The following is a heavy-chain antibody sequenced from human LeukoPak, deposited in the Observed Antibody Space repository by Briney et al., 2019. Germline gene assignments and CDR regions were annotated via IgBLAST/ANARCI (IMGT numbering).Heavy chain of an antibody. CDR2: INHSGST. J-gene: IGHJ3*02. V-gene: IGHV4-34*01. CDR3: ARAETDSSRNAFDI. Sequence: SETLSLTCAVYGGSFSGYYWSWIRQPPGRGLEWIGEINHSGSTNYNPSLKSRVTISVDTSKNQFSLKLSTVTAADTAVYYCARAETDSSRNAFDIWGQGTMVTVSS. CDR1: GGSFSGYY. D-gene: IGHD6-19*01.